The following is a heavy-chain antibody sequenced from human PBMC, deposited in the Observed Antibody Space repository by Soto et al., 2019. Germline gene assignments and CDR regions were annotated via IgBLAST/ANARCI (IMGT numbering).Heavy chain of an antibody. CDR2: IYSGGST. CDR1: GFTVSSDY. J-gene: IGHJ6*02. CDR3: ARGTPGLLWFGEALYYCGMDV. D-gene: IGHD3-10*01. Sequence: PGGSLRLSCAASGFTVSSDYMSWLRQAPGKGLEWGSVIYSGGSTYYADSVKGRFTISRDNSKNTLYLQMNRLRADDTAVYYCARGTPGLLWFGEALYYCGMDVWGQGTTVTVSS. V-gene: IGHV3-53*01.